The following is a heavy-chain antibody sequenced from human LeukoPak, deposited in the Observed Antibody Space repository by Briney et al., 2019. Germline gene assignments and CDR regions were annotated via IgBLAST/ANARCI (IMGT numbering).Heavy chain of an antibody. CDR1: GFTFSSYF. CDR3: ARSTAGGFSGYED. D-gene: IGHD5-12*01. V-gene: IGHV3-21*01. Sequence: PGGSLRLSCAASGFTFSSYFMGWVRQAPGKGLEWVSSISSGSDYIYYGDSVKGRFTISRDNAKSSLYLQMNSLRAEDTAVFYCARSTAGGFSGYEDWGQGTLVTVS. CDR2: ISSGSDYI. J-gene: IGHJ4*02.